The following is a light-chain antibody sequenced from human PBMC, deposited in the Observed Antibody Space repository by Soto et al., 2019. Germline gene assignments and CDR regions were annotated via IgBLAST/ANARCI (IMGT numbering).Light chain of an antibody. CDR3: QHVSDYPRA. V-gene: IGKV1D-13*01. Sequence: AIQLTQSPSSLSASVGDRVTISCRASQGISSALAWYQRKPGKAPRLLIYDASSLHSGVPSRFSGSGSGTDFTLTISSLQPEDFGSDYCQHVSDYPRAFGQGTMLDIK. CDR2: DAS. J-gene: IGKJ2*01. CDR1: QGISSA.